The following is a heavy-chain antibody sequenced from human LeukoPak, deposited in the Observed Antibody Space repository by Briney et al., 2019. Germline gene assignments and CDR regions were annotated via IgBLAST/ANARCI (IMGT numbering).Heavy chain of an antibody. CDR3: ARLSDRILGSYYFDY. D-gene: IGHD3-9*01. V-gene: IGHV4-59*08. J-gene: IGHJ4*02. CDR1: GGSISSDY. CDR2: IYHSGST. Sequence: SETLSLTCTVSGGSISSDYWSWIRQPPGKGLEWIGYIYHSGSTNYNPSLKSRVTISIDTSNNLFSLKLDTVTAADTAVYYCARLSDRILGSYYFDYWGQGTLVTVSS.